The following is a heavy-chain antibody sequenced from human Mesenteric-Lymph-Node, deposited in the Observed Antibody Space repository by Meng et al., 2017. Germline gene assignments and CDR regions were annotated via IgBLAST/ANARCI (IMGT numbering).Heavy chain of an antibody. CDR1: GFTFSSYA. D-gene: IGHD5-24*01. CDR3: VRDGYNLVDY. J-gene: IGHJ4*02. CDR2: ISTDSRYI. Sequence: GESLKISCAASGFTFSSYAMHWVRQAPEKGLQWVSSISTDSRYIFYADSVKGRFTISRDNAKNSLSLQMTSLRAEDTAVYYCVRDGYNLVDYWGQGTLVTVSS. V-gene: IGHV3-21*06.